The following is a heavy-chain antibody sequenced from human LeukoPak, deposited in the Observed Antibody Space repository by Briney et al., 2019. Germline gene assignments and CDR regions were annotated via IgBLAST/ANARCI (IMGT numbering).Heavy chain of an antibody. J-gene: IGHJ4*02. D-gene: IGHD3-10*01. CDR3: ARRREFFDY. Sequence: SETLSLTCAVSGGAIMSADYYWGWVRQPPGKGLEWIGSSYYSGTTYSNPALKSRVTISVDTSKNQFSLKLSSVTAADTAVYYCARRREFFDYWGQGTLVTVSS. CDR1: GGAIMSADYY. CDR2: SYYSGTT. V-gene: IGHV4-39*07.